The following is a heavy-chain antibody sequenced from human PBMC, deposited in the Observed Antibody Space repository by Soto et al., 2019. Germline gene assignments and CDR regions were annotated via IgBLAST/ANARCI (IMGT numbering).Heavy chain of an antibody. D-gene: IGHD4-17*01. CDR1: GYTFTSHA. J-gene: IGHJ4*02. V-gene: IGHV1-3*04. Sequence: GASVKVSCKASGYTFTSHAMHWVRQAPGQRLEWMGWINIGNGNTKYSQNFQGRVTITRDTSADTAYMELSSLRSEDTAVYYCARDPIPTGFYYFDYWGQGTLVTVSS. CDR3: ARDPIPTGFYYFDY. CDR2: INIGNGNT.